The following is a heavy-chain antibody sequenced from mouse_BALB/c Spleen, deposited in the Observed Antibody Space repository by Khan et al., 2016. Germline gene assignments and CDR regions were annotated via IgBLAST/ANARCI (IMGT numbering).Heavy chain of an antibody. CDR3: TREGFDF. J-gene: IGHJ2*01. CDR1: GFTFSRFG. V-gene: IGHV5-17*02. Sequence: ELVESGGGLVQPGGSRKLSCAASGFTFSRFGMHWVRQAPEKGLEWVAYISSGSSTIYYADTVKGRFTISRDNPKNTLFLQMTSLRSEDTAMYYCTREGFDFWGQGTTRTVSS. CDR2: ISSGSSTI.